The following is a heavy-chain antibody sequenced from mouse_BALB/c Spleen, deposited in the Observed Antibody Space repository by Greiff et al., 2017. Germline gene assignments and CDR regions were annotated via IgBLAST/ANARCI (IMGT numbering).Heavy chain of an antibody. CDR3: ARGYRGYFDV. V-gene: IGHV5-9-4*01. Sequence: EVQVVESGGGLVKPGGSLKLSCAASGFTFSSYAMSWVRQSPEKRLEWVAEISSGGSYTYYPDTVTGRFTISRDNAKNTLYLEMSSLRSEDTAMYYCARGYRGYFDVWGAGTTVTVSS. J-gene: IGHJ1*01. CDR1: GFTFSSYA. D-gene: IGHD2-12*01. CDR2: ISSGGSYT.